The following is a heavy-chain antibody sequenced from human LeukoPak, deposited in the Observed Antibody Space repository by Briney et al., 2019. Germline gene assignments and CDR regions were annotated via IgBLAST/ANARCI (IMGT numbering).Heavy chain of an antibody. CDR3: ARDEKEVGRGLRWFGELFDAFDI. J-gene: IGHJ3*02. V-gene: IGHV3-48*04. CDR2: ISSSNSTI. D-gene: IGHD3-10*01. CDR1: GFTFSSYS. Sequence: GGSLRLSCAASGFTFSSYSMNWVRQAPGKGLEWVSYISSSNSTIYYADSVKGRFTISRDNAKNSLYLQMNSLRAEDTAVYYCARDEKEVGRGLRWFGELFDAFDIWGQGTMVTVSS.